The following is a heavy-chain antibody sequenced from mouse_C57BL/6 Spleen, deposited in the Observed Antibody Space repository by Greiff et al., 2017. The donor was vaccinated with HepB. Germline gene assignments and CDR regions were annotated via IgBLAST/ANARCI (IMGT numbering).Heavy chain of an antibody. CDR2: IYPGSGNT. Sequence: VQLQQSGAELVRPGASVKLSCKASGYTFTDYYINWVKQRPGQGLEWIARIYPGSGNTYYNEKFKGKATLTAEKSSSTAYMQLSSLTSEDSAVYFCARSGDGYAMDYWGQGTSVTVSS. D-gene: IGHD2-3*01. CDR1: GYTFTDYY. V-gene: IGHV1-76*01. J-gene: IGHJ4*01. CDR3: ARSGDGYAMDY.